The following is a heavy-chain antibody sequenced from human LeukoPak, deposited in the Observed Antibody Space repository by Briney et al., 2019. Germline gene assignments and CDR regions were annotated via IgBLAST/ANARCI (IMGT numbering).Heavy chain of an antibody. Sequence: GGSLRLSCAASGFTFSSYSMNWVRQAPGKGLEWVSSISTSSSYINYADSVKGRFTISRDNSKNTLYLQMNSLRAEDTAVYYCAKTITAGTAMVNFDYWGQGTLVTVSS. D-gene: IGHD5-18*01. V-gene: IGHV3-21*01. CDR2: ISTSSSYI. CDR3: AKTITAGTAMVNFDY. CDR1: GFTFSSYS. J-gene: IGHJ4*02.